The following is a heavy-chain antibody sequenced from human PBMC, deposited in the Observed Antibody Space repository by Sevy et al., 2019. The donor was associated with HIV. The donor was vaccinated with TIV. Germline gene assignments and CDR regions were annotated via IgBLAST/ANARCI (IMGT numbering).Heavy chain of an antibody. CDR2: ISGSGRFT. J-gene: IGHJ6*02. CDR3: AKGFCSGASGPRDYYYYGMDV. CDR1: EFTFSSYA. Sequence: GGSLRLSCSASEFTFSSYAMSWVRQAPGKGLEWVSSISGSGRFTYYADFVEGRFIISRDNSKNTLSVQMNSLRAEDTAVYYCAKGFCSGASGPRDYYYYGMDVWGQGTTVTVSS. D-gene: IGHD2-15*01. V-gene: IGHV3-23*01.